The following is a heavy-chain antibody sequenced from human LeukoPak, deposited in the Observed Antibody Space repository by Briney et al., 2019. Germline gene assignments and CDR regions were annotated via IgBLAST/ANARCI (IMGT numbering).Heavy chain of an antibody. CDR1: GYTFTSYG. Sequence: ASVKVSCKASGYTFTSYGINWVRQAPGQGLEWMGWISAYNGDTNYAQKLQGRVTMTTDTSTSTAYMELRSLRSDDTAVYYCATTYYYDSSGYYSAFDIWGQGTMVTVSS. J-gene: IGHJ3*02. CDR2: ISAYNGDT. V-gene: IGHV1-18*01. CDR3: ATTYYYDSSGYYSAFDI. D-gene: IGHD3-22*01.